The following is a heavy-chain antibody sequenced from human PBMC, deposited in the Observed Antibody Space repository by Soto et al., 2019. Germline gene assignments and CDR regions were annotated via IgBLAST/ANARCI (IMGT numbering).Heavy chain of an antibody. Sequence: SSETLSLTCAVYGGSFSGYYWSWIRQPPGKGLEWIGEINHSGSTNYNPSLKSRVTISVDTSKNQFSLKLSSVTAADTAVYYCHYDFWSGSQAQYYFDYWGQGTLVTVSS. CDR2: INHSGST. J-gene: IGHJ4*02. CDR3: HYDFWSGSQAQYYFDY. V-gene: IGHV4-34*01. CDR1: GGSFSGYY. D-gene: IGHD3-3*01.